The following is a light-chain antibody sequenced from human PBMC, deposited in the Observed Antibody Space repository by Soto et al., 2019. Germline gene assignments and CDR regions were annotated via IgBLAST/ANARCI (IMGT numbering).Light chain of an antibody. CDR3: QQYGSSPAT. V-gene: IGKV3-20*01. CDR1: QSVSSSY. Sequence: EIVLTQSPGTLSLSPGERATLSCRASQSVSSSYLAWYQQTPGQAPRLLIYGASSRATGIPDRFSGSGSGKDFTLTISRLEPEDFAVYYCQQYGSSPATFGGGTKVEIK. CDR2: GAS. J-gene: IGKJ4*01.